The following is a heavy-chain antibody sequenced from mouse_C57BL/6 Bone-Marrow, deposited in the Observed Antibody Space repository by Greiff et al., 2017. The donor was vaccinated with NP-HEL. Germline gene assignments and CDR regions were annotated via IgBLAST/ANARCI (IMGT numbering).Heavy chain of an antibody. CDR1: GYTFTDYY. V-gene: IGHV1-19*01. CDR2: INPYNGGT. CDR3: ARWAYYGSSWGYFDV. D-gene: IGHD1-1*01. Sequence: VQLQQSGPVLVKPGASVKMSCKASGYTFTDYYMNWVKQSHGKSLEWIGVINPYNGGTSYNQKFKGKATLTVDKSSSTAYMELNSLTSEDSAVYYCARWAYYGSSWGYFDVWGTGTTVTVSS. J-gene: IGHJ1*03.